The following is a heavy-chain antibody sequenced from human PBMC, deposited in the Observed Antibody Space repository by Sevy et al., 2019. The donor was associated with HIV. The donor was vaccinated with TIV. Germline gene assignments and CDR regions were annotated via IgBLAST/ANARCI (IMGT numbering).Heavy chain of an antibody. CDR1: GASISRSSYD. CDR2: IFYSGRT. CDR3: ARHGGLVDRAFDF. D-gene: IGHD3-10*01. Sequence: SETLSLTCTVSGASISRSSYDWGWIRQPPGKGLEWVGSIFYSGRTQYNPALNSRVTIYADTSKNQFSLTLSSVTVADTAVYYCARHGGLVDRAFDFWDQGALVTVSS. V-gene: IGHV4-39*01. J-gene: IGHJ4*02.